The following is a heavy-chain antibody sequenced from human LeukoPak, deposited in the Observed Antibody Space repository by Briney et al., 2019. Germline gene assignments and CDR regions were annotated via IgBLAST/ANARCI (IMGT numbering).Heavy chain of an antibody. CDR3: ARDAPTTVASPIYYYYGMDV. J-gene: IGHJ6*02. V-gene: IGHV1-18*01. D-gene: IGHD4-11*01. Sequence: ASVKVSCKASGYTFTSYGISWVRQAPGQGLEWMGWISAYNGNTNYAQKLQGRVTMTTDTSTSTAYMELRSLRSDDTAVYYCARDAPTTVASPIYYYYGMDVWGQGTTVTVSS. CDR1: GYTFTSYG. CDR2: ISAYNGNT.